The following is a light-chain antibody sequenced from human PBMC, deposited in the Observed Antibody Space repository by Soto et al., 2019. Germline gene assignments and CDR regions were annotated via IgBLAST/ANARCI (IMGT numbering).Light chain of an antibody. CDR1: QSVSGW. V-gene: IGKV1-5*01. J-gene: IGKJ1*01. Sequence: DIPMTQSPSTLSPSVRDTVTVTCRGSQSVSGWLAWYQQKPGEAPKLLIYDASALPRWVPSRFSGSGSRTKFTLTIASLQHEDFATYYCQQYETFWGTFGTGTKVYIK. CDR2: DAS. CDR3: QQYETFWGT.